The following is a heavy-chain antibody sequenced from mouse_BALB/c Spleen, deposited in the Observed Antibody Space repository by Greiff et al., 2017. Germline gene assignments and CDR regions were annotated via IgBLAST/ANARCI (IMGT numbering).Heavy chain of an antibody. CDR2: IYYSGTI. CDR1: GISITTGNYR. Sequence: EVQRVESGPGLVKPSQTVSLTCTVTGISITTGNYRWSWIRQFPGNKLEWIGYIYYSGTITYNPSLTSRTTITRDTSKNQFFLEMNSLTAEDTATDYGARDGDYYGRSLFDDGGQGTTLTVSS. CDR3: ARDGDYYGRSLFDD. V-gene: IGHV3-5*02. J-gene: IGHJ2*01. D-gene: IGHD1-1*01.